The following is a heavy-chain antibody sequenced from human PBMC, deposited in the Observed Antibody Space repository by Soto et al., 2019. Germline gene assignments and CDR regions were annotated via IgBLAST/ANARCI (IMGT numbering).Heavy chain of an antibody. D-gene: IGHD3-9*01. Sequence: QITLKESGPTLVNPTQTLTLTCTFSGFSLSTSGVGVGWIRQPPGKALEWLALIYWDDDKRYSQSLKSRLTITKDTTKNQVVLTTTNMDPVDTATYYCAHSKGRYGYFDYWGQGTLVTVSS. CDR3: AHSKGRYGYFDY. J-gene: IGHJ4*02. CDR2: IYWDDDK. CDR1: GFSLSTSGVG. V-gene: IGHV2-5*02.